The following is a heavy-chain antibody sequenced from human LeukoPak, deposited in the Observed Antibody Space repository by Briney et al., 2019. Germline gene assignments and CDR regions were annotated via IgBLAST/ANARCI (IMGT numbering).Heavy chain of an antibody. CDR3: AELGITMIGGV. V-gene: IGHV3-23*01. D-gene: IGHD3-10*02. CDR2: IRGTGDTT. Sequence: GGSLRLSCAASGFTFISYGMSWVRQAPGKGLEWVSTIRGTGDTTYYADSVKGRFTISRDNSKNTLYLQMNSLRAEDTAVYYCAELGITMIGGVWGKGTTVTISS. CDR1: GFTFISYG. J-gene: IGHJ6*04.